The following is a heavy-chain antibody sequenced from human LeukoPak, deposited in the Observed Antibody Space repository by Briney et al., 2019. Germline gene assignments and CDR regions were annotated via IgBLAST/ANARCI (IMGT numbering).Heavy chain of an antibody. D-gene: IGHD3-22*01. Sequence: GGSLRLSCAGSGFTFRFYAMTWVRQAPGKGLEWVSGISGDASVSKDADSVKGRFNISRDNSKNTLYLQMNSLRAEDTAVYYCAKDKTYYYDSSGYSPMDYWGQGTLVTVSS. CDR2: ISGDASVS. CDR3: AKDKTYYYDSSGYSPMDY. J-gene: IGHJ4*02. V-gene: IGHV3-23*01. CDR1: GFTFRFYA.